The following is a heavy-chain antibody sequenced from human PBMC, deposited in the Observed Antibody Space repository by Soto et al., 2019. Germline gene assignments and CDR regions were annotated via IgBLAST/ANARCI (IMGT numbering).Heavy chain of an antibody. V-gene: IGHV4-59*01. CDR3: ARDLRPREWLGSPADAFDI. D-gene: IGHD5-12*01. CDR2: IYYSGST. CDR1: GGSISSYY. J-gene: IGHJ3*02. Sequence: SETLSLTCTVPGGSISSYYWSWIRQPPGKGLEWIGYIYYSGSTNYNPSLKSRVTISVDTSKNQFSLKLSSVTAADTAVYYCARDLRPREWLGSPADAFDIWGQGTMVTVSS.